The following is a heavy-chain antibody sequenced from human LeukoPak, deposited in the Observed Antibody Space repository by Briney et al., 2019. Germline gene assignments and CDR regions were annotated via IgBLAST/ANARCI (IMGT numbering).Heavy chain of an antibody. CDR1: GFTFSSYA. D-gene: IGHD2-8*01. Sequence: GGSLRLSCAASGFTFSSYAMSWVRQAPGKGLEWVSAISDSGGSTYDADSVKGRFTISRDNSKNTLYLQMNSLRAEDTAVYYCAKDTSIGRYCSNGVCSPFDYWGQGTLVTVSS. CDR2: ISDSGGST. J-gene: IGHJ4*02. CDR3: AKDTSIGRYCSNGVCSPFDY. V-gene: IGHV3-23*01.